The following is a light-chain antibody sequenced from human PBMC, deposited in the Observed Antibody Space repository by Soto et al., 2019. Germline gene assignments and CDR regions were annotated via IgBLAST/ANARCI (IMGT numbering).Light chain of an antibody. V-gene: IGLV2-14*01. J-gene: IGLJ2*01. CDR1: SSDVGGYNY. Sequence: QSVLTQPASVSGSPGQSITISCTGTSSDVGGYNYVSWYQQHPGKAPKLMIYDVSNRPSGVSNRFSGSKSGNTASLTISGLQAEDEGDYYCSSYTSSSTVFGGGPKLTVL. CDR2: DVS. CDR3: SSYTSSSTV.